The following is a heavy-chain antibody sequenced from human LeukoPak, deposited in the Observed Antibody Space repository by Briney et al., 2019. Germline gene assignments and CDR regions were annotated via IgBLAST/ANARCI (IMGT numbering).Heavy chain of an antibody. V-gene: IGHV1-2*02. Sequence: ASVKVSCKASGYTFTGYYMHWVRQAPGQGLEWMGWINPNSGGTNYAQKFQGRVTMTRDTSISTAYMALSRLRSDDTAVYYCARGVPRLAARPNWVDPWGQGTLVTVSS. CDR1: GYTFTGYY. D-gene: IGHD6-6*01. J-gene: IGHJ5*02. CDR3: ARGVPRLAARPNWVDP. CDR2: INPNSGGT.